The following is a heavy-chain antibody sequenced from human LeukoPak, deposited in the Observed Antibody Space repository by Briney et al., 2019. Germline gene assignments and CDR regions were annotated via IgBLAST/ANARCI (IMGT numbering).Heavy chain of an antibody. CDR3: ARAYRIAVAGQRGYNWFDP. V-gene: IGHV1-2*02. D-gene: IGHD6-19*01. CDR1: GYTFTGYY. J-gene: IGHJ5*02. Sequence: ASVKVSCKASGYTFTGYYIHWVRQAPGQGLEWMGWINPNSGGTNYAQKFQGRVTMTRDTSISTAYMELSRLRSDDTAVYYCARAYRIAVAGQRGYNWFDPWGQGTLATVSS. CDR2: INPNSGGT.